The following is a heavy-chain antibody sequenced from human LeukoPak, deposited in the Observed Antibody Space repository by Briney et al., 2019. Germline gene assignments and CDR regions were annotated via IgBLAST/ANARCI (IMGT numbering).Heavy chain of an antibody. D-gene: IGHD1-1*01. J-gene: IGHJ5*02. V-gene: IGHV3-48*03. CDR1: GFTFSSYE. Sequence: GGSLRLSCAASGFTFSSYEMNWVRQAPGKGLEWVSYISSSGSTIYYADSVKGRFTISRDNAKNSLYLQMNSLRAEDTAVYYCARIRARVVLEGPWGQGTLVTVSS. CDR3: ARIRARVVLEGP. CDR2: ISSSGSTI.